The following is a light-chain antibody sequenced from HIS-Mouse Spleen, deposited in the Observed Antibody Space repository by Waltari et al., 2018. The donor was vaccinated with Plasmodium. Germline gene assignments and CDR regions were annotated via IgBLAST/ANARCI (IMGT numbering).Light chain of an antibody. CDR1: QSVSRSY. CDR3: QQYGSSPYT. J-gene: IGKJ2*01. Sequence: EIVLTQSPGTLSLSPGERATLSCRASQSVSRSYLACYQQKPGQAPRRIIYGASSRATGIPDRFSGSGSGTDFTLTISRLEPEDFAVYYCQQYGSSPYTFGQGTKLEIK. V-gene: IGKV3-20*01. CDR2: GAS.